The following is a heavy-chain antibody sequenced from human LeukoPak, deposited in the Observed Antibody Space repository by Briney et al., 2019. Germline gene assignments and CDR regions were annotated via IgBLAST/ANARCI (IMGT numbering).Heavy chain of an antibody. V-gene: IGHV3-23*01. CDR1: GFTFSSYW. CDR3: AIEYCNTTCYGAYFDY. D-gene: IGHD2-2*01. CDR2: ITGSGGSA. Sequence: PGGSLRLSCAASGFTFSSYWMSWVRQAPGKGLEWVSVITGSGGSAYYADSVKGRVTISRDNSKNTLYLQMNSLRADDTAVYYCAIEYCNTTCYGAYFDYWGQGTLVTVSS. J-gene: IGHJ4*02.